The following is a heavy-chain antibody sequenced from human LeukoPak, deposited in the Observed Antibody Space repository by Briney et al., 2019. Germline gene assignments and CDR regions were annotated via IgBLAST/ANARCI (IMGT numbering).Heavy chain of an antibody. CDR2: IYYSGST. D-gene: IGHD3-22*01. V-gene: IGHV4-31*03. CDR1: GGSISSGGYY. J-gene: IGHJ4*02. Sequence: SQTLSLTCTVSGGSISSGGYYWSWIRQHPGKGLEWIGYIYYSGSTYYNPSLKSRVTISVDTSKNQFSLKLSSVTAADTAVYYCARVTYYYDRHFDYWGQGTLVTVSS. CDR3: ARVTYYYDRHFDY.